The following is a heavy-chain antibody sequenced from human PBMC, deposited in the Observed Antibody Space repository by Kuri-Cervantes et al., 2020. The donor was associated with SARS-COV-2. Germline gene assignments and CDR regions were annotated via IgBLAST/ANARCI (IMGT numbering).Heavy chain of an antibody. J-gene: IGHJ6*03. V-gene: IGHV1-8*01. CDR3: ARVGGITIFGVVIGYYYMDV. CDR1: GYTFTSYD. CDR2: MNPNSGNT. Sequence: ASVKVSCKASGYTFTSYDINWVRQATGQGLEWMGWMNPNSGNTGYAQKFQGRVTMTRNTSISTAYMELSSLRSEDTAVYYCARVGGITIFGVVIGYYYMDVRGKGTTVTVSS. D-gene: IGHD3-3*01.